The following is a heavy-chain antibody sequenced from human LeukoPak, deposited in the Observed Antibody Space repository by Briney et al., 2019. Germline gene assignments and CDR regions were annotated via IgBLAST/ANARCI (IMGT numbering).Heavy chain of an antibody. Sequence: GGSLRRTCAASGFSFDDYGMSWVRQAPGKGLESVSGINWNGGSTGYADSVKGRFTISRDNAKNSLYLQMNSLRAEDTALYYCARGTSDARYYFDYWGQGILVTVSS. CDR3: ARGTSDARYYFDY. J-gene: IGHJ4*02. V-gene: IGHV3-20*04. CDR1: GFSFDDYG. D-gene: IGHD1-1*01. CDR2: INWNGGST.